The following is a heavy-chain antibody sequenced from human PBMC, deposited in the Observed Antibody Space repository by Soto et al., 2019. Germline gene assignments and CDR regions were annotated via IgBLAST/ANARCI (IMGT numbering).Heavy chain of an antibody. Sequence: ASVKVSCKASRYTFISYDINWVRQATGQGLEWMGWMNPNSGNTGYAQKFQGRITMTRNTSINTAYMELSSLGSEDTAVYYCARHHGPTTSENWFDPWGQGTLVTVSS. J-gene: IGHJ5*02. CDR2: MNPNSGNT. CDR1: RYTFISYD. V-gene: IGHV1-8*01. D-gene: IGHD5-12*01. CDR3: ARHHGPTTSENWFDP.